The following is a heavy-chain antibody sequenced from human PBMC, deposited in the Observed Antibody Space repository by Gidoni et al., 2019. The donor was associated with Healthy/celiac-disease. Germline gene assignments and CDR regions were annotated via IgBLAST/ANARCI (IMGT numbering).Heavy chain of an antibody. CDR2: IYYSGST. D-gene: IGHD3-3*01. V-gene: IGHV4-39*01. CDR1: GGSISSSSYS. CDR3: ARRGLFGELRYFDY. Sequence: QLQLQESGPGLVKPSETLSLTCTVSGGSISSSSYSWGWIRQPPGKGLEWIGSIYYSGSTYYNPSLKSRVTISVDTSKNQFSLKLSSVTAADTAVYYCARRGLFGELRYFDYWGQGTLVTVSS. J-gene: IGHJ4*02.